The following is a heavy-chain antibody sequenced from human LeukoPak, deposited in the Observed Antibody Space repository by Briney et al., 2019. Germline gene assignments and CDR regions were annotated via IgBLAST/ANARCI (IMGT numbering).Heavy chain of an antibody. D-gene: IGHD6-6*01. CDR2: IYYSGST. CDR3: ARGYSSSSGRPDY. J-gene: IGHJ4*02. Sequence: PSETLSLTCTVSGGSISSYYWSWIRQPPGKGLEWIGYIYYSGSTHYNPSLKSRVTISVDTSKKQFSLKLSSVTAADTAVYYCARGYSSSSGRPDYWGQGTLVTVSS. V-gene: IGHV4-59*08. CDR1: GGSISSYY.